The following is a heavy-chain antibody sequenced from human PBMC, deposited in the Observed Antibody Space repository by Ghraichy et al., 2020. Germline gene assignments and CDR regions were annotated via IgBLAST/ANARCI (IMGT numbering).Heavy chain of an antibody. CDR1: GFTFSSYA. J-gene: IGHJ6*02. V-gene: IGHV3-23*01. CDR2: ISGSGGST. Sequence: GGSLRLSCAASGFTFSSYAMSWVRQAPGKGLEWVSAISGSGGSTYYADSVKGRFTISRDNSKNTLYLQMNSLRAEDTAVYYCALNYDILTGYYSYYYGMDVWGQGTTVTVSS. D-gene: IGHD3-9*01. CDR3: ALNYDILTGYYSYYYGMDV.